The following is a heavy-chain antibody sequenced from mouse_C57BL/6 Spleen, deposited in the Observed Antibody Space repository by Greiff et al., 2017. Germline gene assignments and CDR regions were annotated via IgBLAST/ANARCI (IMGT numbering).Heavy chain of an antibody. CDR3: ARWGNGSSPWFAY. V-gene: IGHV1-69*01. CDR2: IDPSDSYT. Sequence: VQLQQPGAELVMPGASVKLSCKASGYTFTSYWMHWVKQRPGQGLEWIGEIDPSDSYTNYNQTFKGKSPLTVDKSSSTAYMQLSSLTAEDSAVYYCARWGNGSSPWFAYWGQGTLVTVSA. J-gene: IGHJ3*01. D-gene: IGHD1-1*01. CDR1: GYTFTSYW.